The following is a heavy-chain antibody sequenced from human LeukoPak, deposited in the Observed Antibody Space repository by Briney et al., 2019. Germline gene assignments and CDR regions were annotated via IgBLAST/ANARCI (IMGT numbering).Heavy chain of an antibody. J-gene: IGHJ2*01. D-gene: IGHD3-10*01. Sequence: GRSLRLSCAASGFTFSSYGMHWVRQAPGKGLEWVAVISYDGSNKYYADSVKGRFTISRDNSKNTLYLQMNSLRAEDTAVYYCAKGVPNFDLWGRGTLVTVSS. V-gene: IGHV3-30*18. CDR3: AKGVPNFDL. CDR1: GFTFSSYG. CDR2: ISYDGSNK.